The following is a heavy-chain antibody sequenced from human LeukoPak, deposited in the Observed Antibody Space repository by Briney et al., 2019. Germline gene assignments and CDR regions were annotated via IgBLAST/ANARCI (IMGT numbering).Heavy chain of an antibody. CDR2: ISDDGSNT. J-gene: IGHJ2*01. Sequence: GGSLRLSCTASGFTLSSFGMHWARQAPGEGLEWVAVISDDGSNTYYADSVKGRFTISRDNSKNTLYLQMNSLTPEDTAVYYCAKDADTATIIYWYFDLWGRGTLVTVSS. CDR3: AKDADTATIIYWYFDL. CDR1: GFTLSSFG. D-gene: IGHD5-18*01. V-gene: IGHV3-30*18.